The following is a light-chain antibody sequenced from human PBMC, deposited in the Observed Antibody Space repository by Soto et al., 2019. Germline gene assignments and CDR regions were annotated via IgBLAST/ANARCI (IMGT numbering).Light chain of an antibody. CDR1: QTVSGSY. CDR3: QNYGPSPWT. J-gene: IGKJ1*01. Sequence: EIVLTQSAGTLSLSPGERATLSCRASQTVSGSYLAWFQQKPGQSPRLLIYDASTRAAGVPDRFSGSGSGTDFSLTINRLEPEDFAVYYCQNYGPSPWTFGQGTKVEIK. V-gene: IGKV3-20*01. CDR2: DAS.